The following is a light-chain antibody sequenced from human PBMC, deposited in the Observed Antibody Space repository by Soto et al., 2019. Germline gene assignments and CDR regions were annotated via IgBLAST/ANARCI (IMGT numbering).Light chain of an antibody. CDR3: QKYNTAHQT. J-gene: IGKJ1*01. CDR2: AAS. CDR1: KGIIDY. Sequence: DIPMTQSPSSLYASVGDRVTITCRASKGIIDYVAWIQQKPGKAPKLLIYAASTLQPGVPYRYSGSGCGTDFTLTISSLQPEDGATDYCQKYNTAHQTFGPGTKVEIK. V-gene: IGKV1-27*01.